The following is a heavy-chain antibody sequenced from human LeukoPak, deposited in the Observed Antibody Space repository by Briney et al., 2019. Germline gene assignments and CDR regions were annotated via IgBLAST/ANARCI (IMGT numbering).Heavy chain of an antibody. V-gene: IGHV3-7*01. D-gene: IGHD6-19*01. CDR3: ARKAGKMFDY. Sequence: PGGSLRLSCTASGFTFSNYWMTWVRQAPGKGMEWVANIKQDGREKYYVDSVTGRFTISRDNAKNLLFLQMSNLSPEDTAVYYCARKAGKMFDYWGQGTLVTASS. CDR2: IKQDGREK. CDR1: GFTFSNYW. J-gene: IGHJ4*02.